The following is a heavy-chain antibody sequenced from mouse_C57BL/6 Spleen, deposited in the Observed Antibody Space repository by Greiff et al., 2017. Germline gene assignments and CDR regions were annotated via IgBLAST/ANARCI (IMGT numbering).Heavy chain of an antibody. D-gene: IGHD2-4*01. CDR3: SIQDYDGGFAY. CDR2: IYPGDGDT. CDR1: GYAFSSSW. Sequence: QVQLQQSGPELVKPGASVKISCKASGYAFSSSWMNWVKQRPGKGLEWIGRIYPGDGDTNYNRTFKGKATLTADKSSSTAYMQLSSLTSEDSAVYFCSIQDYDGGFAYWGQVTLVTVSA. J-gene: IGHJ3*01. V-gene: IGHV1-82*01.